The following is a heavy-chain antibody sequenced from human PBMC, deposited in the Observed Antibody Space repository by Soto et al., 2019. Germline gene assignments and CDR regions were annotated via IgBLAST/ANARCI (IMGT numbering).Heavy chain of an antibody. CDR2: FDPEDGET. J-gene: IGHJ5*02. CDR1: GYTLTELS. Sequence: ASVKVSCKVSGYTLTELSMHWVRQAPGKGLEWMGGFDPEDGETIYAQKFQGRVTMTEDTSTDTAYMELSSLRSGDTAVYYCATGGHSSSEDWFDPWGQGTLVTVSS. D-gene: IGHD6-6*01. CDR3: ATGGHSSSEDWFDP. V-gene: IGHV1-24*01.